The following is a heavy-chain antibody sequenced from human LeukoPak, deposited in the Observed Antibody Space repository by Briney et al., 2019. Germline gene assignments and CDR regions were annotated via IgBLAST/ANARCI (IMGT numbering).Heavy chain of an antibody. Sequence: PSETLSLTCTVSGGSISSGGYYWSWIRQHPGKGPEWIGYIYYSGSTYYNPSLKSRVTISVDTSKNQFSLKLSSVTAADTAVYYCARELSGSQTFDYWGQGTLVTVSS. J-gene: IGHJ4*02. V-gene: IGHV4-31*03. D-gene: IGHD3-10*01. CDR2: IYYSGST. CDR3: ARELSGSQTFDY. CDR1: GGSISSGGYY.